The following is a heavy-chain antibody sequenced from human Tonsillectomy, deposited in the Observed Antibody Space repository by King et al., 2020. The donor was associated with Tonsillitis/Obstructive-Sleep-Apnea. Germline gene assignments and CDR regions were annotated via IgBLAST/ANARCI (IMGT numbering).Heavy chain of an antibody. Sequence: VQLQQWGAGLLKPPETLSLTCAVYGGSFSGYYWSWIRQPPGKGLEWIGEINHSGSTNYNPSLKSRVTISVDTSKNQFSLNLSSVTAADTAVYYCARAYYYDSSGYYDGGPFDYWGQETLVTVSS. V-gene: IGHV4-34*01. CDR2: INHSGST. CDR1: GGSFSGYY. CDR3: ARAYYYDSSGYYDGGPFDY. J-gene: IGHJ4*02. D-gene: IGHD3-22*01.